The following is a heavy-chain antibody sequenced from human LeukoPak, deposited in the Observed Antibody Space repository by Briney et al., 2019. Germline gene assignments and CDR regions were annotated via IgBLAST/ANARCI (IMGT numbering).Heavy chain of an antibody. D-gene: IGHD3-9*01. V-gene: IGHV3-48*01. CDR2: IGDSSGTI. CDR1: GFTFRTYS. J-gene: IGHJ4*02. Sequence: PGGCLRLSCVASGFTFRTYSMNWVRQAPGKGLGWVSYIGDSSGTIYYADSVKGRFTISRDNAKHSLYLHMNSLRADDTAVYYCAQHDIGFDYWGQGPLVTV. CDR3: AQHDIGFDY.